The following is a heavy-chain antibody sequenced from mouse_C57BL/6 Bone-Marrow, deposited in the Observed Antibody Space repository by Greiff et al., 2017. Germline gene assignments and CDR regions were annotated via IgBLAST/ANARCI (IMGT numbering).Heavy chain of an antibody. CDR3: ARDYGSSYNWYFDV. V-gene: IGHV1-69*01. D-gene: IGHD1-1*01. J-gene: IGHJ1*03. Sequence: VPLQQPGAELVMPGASVKLSCKASGYTFTSYWMHWVKQRPGQGLEWIGELDPSDSSTNYNQKVKGKSTLTVDKSSSTAYMQLSSLTSEDSAVYYCARDYGSSYNWYFDVWGTGTTVTVAS. CDR1: GYTFTSYW. CDR2: LDPSDSST.